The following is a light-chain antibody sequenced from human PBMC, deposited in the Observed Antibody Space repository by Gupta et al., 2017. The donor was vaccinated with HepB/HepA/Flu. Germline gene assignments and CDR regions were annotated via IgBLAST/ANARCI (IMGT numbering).Light chain of an antibody. CDR2: AAS. V-gene: IGKV1-39*01. CDR1: QSISSY. CDR3: QQSYRTHPWT. J-gene: IGKJ1*01. Sequence: IQLTPSPSSLSASVGDRVTITCRASQSISSYLNCYQQKPGKAPKLLIYAASSLQSGVPSRFSGSGSGTEFTLTISSLKTEDCATYYCQQSYRTHPWTFGQGTKVEIK.